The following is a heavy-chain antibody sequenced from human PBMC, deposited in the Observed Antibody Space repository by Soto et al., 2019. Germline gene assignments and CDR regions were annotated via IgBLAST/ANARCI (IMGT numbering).Heavy chain of an antibody. V-gene: IGHV4-34*01. D-gene: IGHD1-1*01. CDR1: GVSFSVDD. J-gene: IGHJ5*01. CDR2: INHSGST. Sequence: SETLSLTCDVSGVSFSVDDWSWNRHPPGKGLEWIGQINHSGSTNYNPSLKSRVTISVDTSKNQFSLKLNSVTAADRAVYYCANGGIFPGYKSGWF. CDR3: ANGGIFPGYKSGWF.